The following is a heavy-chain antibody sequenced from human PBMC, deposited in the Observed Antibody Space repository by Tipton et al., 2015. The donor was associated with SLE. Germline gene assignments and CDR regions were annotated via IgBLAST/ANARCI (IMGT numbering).Heavy chain of an antibody. J-gene: IGHJ6*03. D-gene: IGHD2-2*01. CDR2: IYYSGDT. Sequence: LRLSCTVSGGSISSSYWSWIRQPPGKGLEYLGYIYYSGDTNYKPSLKSRVTMSVDTSKTQFSLKLTSVTAADTAVYYCARDAVVPSVMPWEGLGYYSYYMDVWGEVTTVTVSS. V-gene: IGHV4-59*01. CDR1: GGSISSSY. CDR3: ARDAVVPSVMPWEGLGYYSYYMDV.